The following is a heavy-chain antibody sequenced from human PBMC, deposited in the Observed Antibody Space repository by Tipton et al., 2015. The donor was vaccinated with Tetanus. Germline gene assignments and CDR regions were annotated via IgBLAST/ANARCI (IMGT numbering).Heavy chain of an antibody. CDR1: GFTFSSYG. J-gene: IGHJ4*02. D-gene: IGHD6-19*01. V-gene: IGHV3-30*18. CDR3: AKDATPAGRGAVALSYFDY. Sequence: SLRLSCAASGFTFSSYGMHWVRQAPGKGLEWVAVISYDGSNKYYADSVKGRFTISRDNSKNTLYPQMNSLRAEDTAVYYCAKDATPAGRGAVALSYFDYWGQGTLVTVSS. CDR2: ISYDGSNK.